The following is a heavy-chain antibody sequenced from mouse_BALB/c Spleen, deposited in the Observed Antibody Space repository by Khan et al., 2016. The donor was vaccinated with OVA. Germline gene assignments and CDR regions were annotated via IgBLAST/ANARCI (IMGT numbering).Heavy chain of an antibody. CDR2: IDPQNGNT. Sequence: VQLKQSGAELVRPGALVKLSCKASGFTIKDYYMYWVKQRPEKGLEWIGWIDPQNGNTIYAPKFQDKASITADTSSNTAYLQLSSLTSEDTAVYYCARRGYGNYWFAYWGQGTLVTVSA. CDR3: ARRGYGNYWFAY. J-gene: IGHJ3*01. D-gene: IGHD2-1*01. CDR1: GFTIKDYY. V-gene: IGHV14-1*02.